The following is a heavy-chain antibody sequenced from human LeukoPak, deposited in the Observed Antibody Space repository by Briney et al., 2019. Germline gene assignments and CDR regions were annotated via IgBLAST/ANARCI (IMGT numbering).Heavy chain of an antibody. CDR3: ARYDYYDSSGYYEGPGY. V-gene: IGHV3-21*01. Sequence: GGSLRLSCAASGFTFSSYSMNWVRQAPGKGLEWVSSISSSSSYIYYADSVKGRFTISRDNAKNSLNLQMNSLRAEDTAVYYCARYDYYDSSGYYEGPGYWGQGTLVTVSS. J-gene: IGHJ4*02. D-gene: IGHD3-22*01. CDR2: ISSSSSYI. CDR1: GFTFSSYS.